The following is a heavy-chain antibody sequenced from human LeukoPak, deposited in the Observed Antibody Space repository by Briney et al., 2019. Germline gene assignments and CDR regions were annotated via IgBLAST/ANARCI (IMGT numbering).Heavy chain of an antibody. CDR2: IYYSGST. CDR3: ARTLYSRGFYTVDY. J-gene: IGHJ4*02. V-gene: IGHV4-59*08. CDR1: GGSISNSY. D-gene: IGHD3-3*01. Sequence: SETLSLTCIVSGGSISNSYWSWIRQPPGKGLQWIGYIYYSGSTNYNPSLKSRVTISGDTSKNQFSLKLSSVTAADTAVYYCARTLYSRGFYTVDYWGQRTLVTVSS.